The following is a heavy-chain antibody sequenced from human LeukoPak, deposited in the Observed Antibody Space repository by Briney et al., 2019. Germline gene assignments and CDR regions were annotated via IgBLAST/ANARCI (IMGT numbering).Heavy chain of an antibody. CDR1: GESINPYY. CDR2: IYKSGTT. V-gene: IGHV4-4*07. D-gene: IGHD6-6*01. Sequence: SETLSLTCTVSGESINPYYWNWIRQSAGKGLEWIGHIYKSGTTNFNPSLTSRVTMSLDTSRNQFSLKLRSVTAADTAVYFCAREGSATARPFVSNDYWGQGTLVTVSS. CDR3: AREGSATARPFVSNDY. J-gene: IGHJ4*02.